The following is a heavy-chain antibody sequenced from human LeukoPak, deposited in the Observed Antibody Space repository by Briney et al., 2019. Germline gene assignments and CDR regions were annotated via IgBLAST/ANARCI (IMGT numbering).Heavy chain of an antibody. CDR2: IIPIFGTA. CDR3: ADSNDGVSNGMDV. CDR1: GGTFSSYA. D-gene: IGHD1-1*01. J-gene: IGHJ6*04. Sequence: SVKVSWKASGGTFSSYAISWVRQAPGQGLEWMGGIIPIFGTANYAQKFQGRVTITADESTSTAYMELSSLRSEDTAVYYCADSNDGVSNGMDVWGKGTTVTVSS. V-gene: IGHV1-69*13.